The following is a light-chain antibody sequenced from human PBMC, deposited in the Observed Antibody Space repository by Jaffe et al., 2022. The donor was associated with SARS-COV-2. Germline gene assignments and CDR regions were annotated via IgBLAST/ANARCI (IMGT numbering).Light chain of an antibody. CDR1: SSNIRGNT. J-gene: IGLJ3*02. CDR3: ASWDDSRNGWV. Sequence: QSVLTQPPSASGTPGQTVTISCSGSSSNIRGNTVNWFRQLPGTAPKLLIYGNNQGPSGVPDRFSGSKSGTSASLAINGLQSEDEGDYYCASWDDSRNGWVFGGGTKLTVL. V-gene: IGLV1-44*01. CDR2: GNN.